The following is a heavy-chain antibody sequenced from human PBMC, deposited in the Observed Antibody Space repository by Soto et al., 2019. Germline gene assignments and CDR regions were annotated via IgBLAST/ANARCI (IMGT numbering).Heavy chain of an antibody. J-gene: IGHJ4*02. Sequence: GGSLRLSCVASGFTFSDYSMSWIRQAPGKGLEWLAFIDSRGRTLSFADSVRGRFTISRDNAENAVYLQMDSLRADDTAVYYCARQAARNYIDSWGQGSSVTVSS. D-gene: IGHD6-6*01. CDR2: IDSRGRTL. V-gene: IGHV3-11*01. CDR1: GFTFSDYS. CDR3: ARQAARNYIDS.